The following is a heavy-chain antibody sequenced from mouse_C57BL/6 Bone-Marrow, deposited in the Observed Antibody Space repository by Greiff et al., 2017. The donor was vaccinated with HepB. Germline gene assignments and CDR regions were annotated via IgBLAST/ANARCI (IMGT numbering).Heavy chain of an antibody. CDR1: GFTFSDYY. Sequence: EVNLVESGGGLVQPGGSLKLSCAASGFTFSDYYMYWVRQTPEKRLEWVAYISNGGGSTYYTDTVKGRFTISRDNAKNTLYLQMSRLKSEDTDMYYCARGGYYGGSSAWFAYWGQGTLVTVSA. D-gene: IGHD1-1*01. V-gene: IGHV5-12*01. J-gene: IGHJ3*01. CDR2: ISNGGGST. CDR3: ARGGYYGGSSAWFAY.